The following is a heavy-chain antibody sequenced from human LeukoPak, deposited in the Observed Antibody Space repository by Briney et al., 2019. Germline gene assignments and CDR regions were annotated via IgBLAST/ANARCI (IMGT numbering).Heavy chain of an antibody. CDR2: ISSSSSYI. CDR1: GFTFSSYS. D-gene: IGHD5-18*01. J-gene: IGHJ4*02. Sequence: GGSLRLSCAASGFTFSSYSMNWVRQAPGKGLEWVSSISSSSSYIYYADSVKGRFTISRDNAKNSLYLQMNSLRADYTAVYYWASSSAIYQNDYWGQGTLVTVSS. CDR3: ASSSAIYQNDY. V-gene: IGHV3-21*01.